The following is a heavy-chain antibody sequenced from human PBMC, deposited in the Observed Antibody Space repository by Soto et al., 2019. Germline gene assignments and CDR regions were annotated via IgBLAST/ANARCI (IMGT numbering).Heavy chain of an antibody. CDR1: GGSISSGGYY. CDR3: VSCSSTSCPDDYYGMDV. CDR2: IYYSGST. V-gene: IGHV4-31*03. J-gene: IGHJ6*02. D-gene: IGHD2-2*01. Sequence: ASETLSLTCTVSGGSISSGGYYWSWIRQHPGKGLEWIGYIYYSGSTYYNPSLKSRVTISVDTSKNQFSLKLSSVTAADTAVYYCVSCSSTSCPDDYYGMDVWGQGTTVTVSS.